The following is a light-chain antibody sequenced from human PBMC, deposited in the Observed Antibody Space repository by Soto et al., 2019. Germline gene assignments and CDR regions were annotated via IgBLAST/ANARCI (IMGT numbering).Light chain of an antibody. CDR2: GAS. CDR1: QSVSRSY. J-gene: IGKJ1*01. V-gene: IGKV3-20*01. Sequence: PGTLSLSPGERATLSCRASQSVSRSYLAWYQQKHGQAPRLLIYGASSRETGIPARFSGSGAGTECTRTISRLEPEDVEVDYCQQYGSSPWKFGQGTKVDIK. CDR3: QQYGSSPWK.